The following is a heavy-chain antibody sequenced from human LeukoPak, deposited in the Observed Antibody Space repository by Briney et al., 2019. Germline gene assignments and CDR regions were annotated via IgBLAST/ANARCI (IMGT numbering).Heavy chain of an antibody. Sequence: ASVKVSCKASGYSFTSYWIGWVRQMPGKGLEWMGIIYPGDSDTRYSPSFQGQVTISADKSISTAYLQWSSLKASDTAMYYCARHFRYYYYGMDVWGQGTTVTVSS. J-gene: IGHJ6*02. V-gene: IGHV5-51*01. CDR3: ARHFRYYYYGMDV. CDR2: IYPGDSDT. CDR1: GYSFTSYW.